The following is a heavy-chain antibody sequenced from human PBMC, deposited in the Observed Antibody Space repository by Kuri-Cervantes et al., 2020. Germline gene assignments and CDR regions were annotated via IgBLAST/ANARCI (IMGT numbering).Heavy chain of an antibody. CDR2: ARNRITSYST. CDR3: ATTTSYYYYGMDV. J-gene: IGHJ6*02. V-gene: IGHV3-72*01. CDR1: GFKFGDFY. D-gene: IGHD1-26*01. Sequence: GGSLRLSCAASGFKFGDFYIDWVRQAPGRELEWVGRARNRITSYSTEYAASVKGRFIISRDESKNSVYLQMNSLRAEDTAVYYCATTTSYYYYGMDVWGQGTTVTVSS.